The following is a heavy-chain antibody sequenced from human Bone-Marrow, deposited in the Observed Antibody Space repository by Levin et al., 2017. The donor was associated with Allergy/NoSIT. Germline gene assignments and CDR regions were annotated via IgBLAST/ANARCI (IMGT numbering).Heavy chain of an antibody. CDR1: GFSLSTSGVG. V-gene: IGHV2-5*01. CDR2: IYWNDDK. J-gene: IGHJ4*02. CDR3: AHRAAALVPYFDS. Sequence: SGPTLVKPTQTLTLTCTFSGFSLSTSGVGVGWIRQPPGEALEWLALIYWNDDKRYRPSLNNRLTITTDPSKNQVVLTMNDLDPVDTATYYCAHRAAALVPYFDSWGQGILVTVSS. D-gene: IGHD5-18*01.